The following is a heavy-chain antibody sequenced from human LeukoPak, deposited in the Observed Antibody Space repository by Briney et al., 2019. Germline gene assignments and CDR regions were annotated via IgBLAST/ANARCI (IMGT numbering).Heavy chain of an antibody. J-gene: IGHJ2*01. V-gene: IGHV4-59*01. D-gene: IGHD3-22*01. CDR2: IYYSGST. Sequence: SETLSLTCTVSGGSISSYYWSWIRQPPGKGLEWIGYIYYSGSTNYNPSLKSRVTISVDTSKSQFSLKLSSVTAADTAVYYCARAAYYYDSSGYLYWYFDLWGRGTLVTVSS. CDR3: ARAAYYYDSSGYLYWYFDL. CDR1: GGSISSYY.